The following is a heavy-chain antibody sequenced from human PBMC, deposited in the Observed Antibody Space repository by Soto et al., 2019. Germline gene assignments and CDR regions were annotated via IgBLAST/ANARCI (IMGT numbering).Heavy chain of an antibody. CDR3: ARPYGDYVPPVY. J-gene: IGHJ4*02. Sequence: GGSLRLSCAASGFTFSSYAMHWVRQAPGKGLEWVAVISYDGSNKYYADSVKGRFTISRDNSKNTLNLQMNSLRAEDTAVYYCARPYGDYVPPVYWGQGTLVTVSS. CDR1: GFTFSSYA. D-gene: IGHD4-17*01. V-gene: IGHV3-30-3*01. CDR2: ISYDGSNK.